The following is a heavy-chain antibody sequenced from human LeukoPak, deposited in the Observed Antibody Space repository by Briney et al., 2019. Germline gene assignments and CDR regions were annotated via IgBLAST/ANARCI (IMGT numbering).Heavy chain of an antibody. CDR2: ISSSSSTI. V-gene: IGHV3-48*01. D-gene: IGHD3-3*01. Sequence: GGSLRLSCAASGFTFSSYSMNWVRQAPGKGLEWVSYISSSSSTIYYADSVKGRFTISRDNSKNTLYLQMNSLRAEDTAVYYCARAGYPYYDFWSGYRAHDAFDIWGQGTMVTVSS. J-gene: IGHJ3*02. CDR1: GFTFSSYS. CDR3: ARAGYPYYDFWSGYRAHDAFDI.